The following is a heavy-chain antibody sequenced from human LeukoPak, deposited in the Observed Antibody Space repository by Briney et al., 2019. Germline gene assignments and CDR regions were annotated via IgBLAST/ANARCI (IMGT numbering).Heavy chain of an antibody. Sequence: ASVKVSCKASGYTFTSYDFNWVRQATGQRPEWMGWMSPNSGDTGYAQKFRDRVTMTRNTSISTAYMDLSSLRSDDTAVYYCARGPPNWGYDYWGPGTLVTVSS. J-gene: IGHJ4*02. V-gene: IGHV1-8*01. D-gene: IGHD7-27*01. CDR1: GYTFTSYD. CDR3: ARGPPNWGYDY. CDR2: MSPNSGDT.